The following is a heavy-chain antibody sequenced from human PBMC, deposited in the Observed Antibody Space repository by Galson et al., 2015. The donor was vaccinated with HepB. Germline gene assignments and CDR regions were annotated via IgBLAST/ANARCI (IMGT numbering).Heavy chain of an antibody. Sequence: SVKVSCKASGYTFTSYGISWVRQAPGQGLEWMGWISAYNGNTNYAQKLQGRVTMTTDTSTSTAYMELRSLRSDDTAVYYCARTKSQGVIITKYNWFDPWGQGTLVTVSS. D-gene: IGHD3-10*01. CDR2: ISAYNGNT. CDR1: GYTFTSYG. CDR3: ARTKSQGVIITKYNWFDP. V-gene: IGHV1-18*01. J-gene: IGHJ5*02.